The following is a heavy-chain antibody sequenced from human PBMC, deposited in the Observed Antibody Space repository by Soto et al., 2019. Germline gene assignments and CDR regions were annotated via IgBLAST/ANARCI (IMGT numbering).Heavy chain of an antibody. CDR2: ISYDGSNK. Sequence: QVQLVESGGGVIQPGRSQRLSCAASGFTFSSYAMHWVREAPGKGLERVAVISYDGSNKYYADSVKGRFTISRDNSKNTLYLQMNSLRAEDTAVYYCARDKSPYSSGWHNRHFDYWGQGTLVTVSS. J-gene: IGHJ4*02. V-gene: IGHV3-30-3*01. CDR1: GFTFSSYA. CDR3: ARDKSPYSSGWHNRHFDY. D-gene: IGHD6-19*01.